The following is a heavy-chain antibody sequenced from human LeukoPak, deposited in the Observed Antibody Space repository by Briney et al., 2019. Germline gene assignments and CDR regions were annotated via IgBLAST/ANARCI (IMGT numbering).Heavy chain of an antibody. Sequence: SETLSLTCTVSGGSISSYYWNWIRQPPGKGLEWIGYINYIRTTDYKPSLKSRVTISLDTSKNRFSLKLSSVTAADTAMYYCARSYSSSDHYYYYGMDVWGQGTTVTVSS. CDR3: ARSYSSSDHYYYYGMDV. J-gene: IGHJ6*02. V-gene: IGHV4-59*08. CDR2: INYIRTT. CDR1: GGSISSYY. D-gene: IGHD6-13*01.